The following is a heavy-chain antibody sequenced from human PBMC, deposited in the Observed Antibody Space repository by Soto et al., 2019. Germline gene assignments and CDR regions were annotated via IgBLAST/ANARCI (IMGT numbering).Heavy chain of an antibody. D-gene: IGHD3-22*01. V-gene: IGHV5-51*01. Sequence: GESLKISCKGSGYSFTSYWIGWVRQMPGQGLEWMGIIYPGDSDTRYSPSFQGQVTISADKSINTAYLQWTSLKASDSAMYYCASPGGHYDSRVGGYWGQGTQDTGSS. CDR1: GYSFTSYW. CDR2: IYPGDSDT. J-gene: IGHJ4*02. CDR3: ASPGGHYDSRVGGY.